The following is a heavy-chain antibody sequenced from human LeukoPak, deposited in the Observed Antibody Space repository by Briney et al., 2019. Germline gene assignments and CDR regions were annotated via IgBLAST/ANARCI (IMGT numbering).Heavy chain of an antibody. CDR1: GFTFSTFP. CDR2: ISVSGSTT. Sequence: GGSLRLSCAASGFTFSTFPMSWVRQAPGKGLEWVSSISVSGSTTYYADSVKGRFTISRDNSKNTLYLQVNSLSAGDTAISYCAKGSVAAHYFFNYWGQGTLVTVSS. V-gene: IGHV3-23*01. J-gene: IGHJ4*02. CDR3: AKGSVAAHYFFNY. D-gene: IGHD2-15*01.